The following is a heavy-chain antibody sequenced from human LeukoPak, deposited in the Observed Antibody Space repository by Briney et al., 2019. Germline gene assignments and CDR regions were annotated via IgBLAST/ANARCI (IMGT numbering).Heavy chain of an antibody. CDR3: ARGYSSDWYFT. Sequence: PGGSLRLSCAASGFTFSSFEMNWVRQPPGKGLEWIGEINHSGSTNYNPSLKSRVTISVDTSKNQLSLKLTSVTAADTAVYYCARGYSSDWYFTWGQGTLVTVSS. D-gene: IGHD6-19*01. J-gene: IGHJ5*02. V-gene: IGHV4-34*01. CDR1: GFTFSSFE. CDR2: INHSGST.